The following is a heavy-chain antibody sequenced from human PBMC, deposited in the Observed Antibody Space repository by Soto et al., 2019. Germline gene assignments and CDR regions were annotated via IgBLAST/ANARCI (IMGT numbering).Heavy chain of an antibody. CDR3: ARRVIGSSRAFDI. J-gene: IGHJ3*02. V-gene: IGHV3-23*01. D-gene: IGHD3-10*01. CDR2: ISDGGDLT. Sequence: VQLLESGGGLAQPGGSLRLSCAASGFAFTGHPMSWVRQAPEKGLEWVAGISDGGDLTYNADSVKGRFTISRDNSRNTLYLQMNSLRAADTAVYYCARRVIGSSRAFDIWGQGTMVTVSS. CDR1: GFAFTGHP.